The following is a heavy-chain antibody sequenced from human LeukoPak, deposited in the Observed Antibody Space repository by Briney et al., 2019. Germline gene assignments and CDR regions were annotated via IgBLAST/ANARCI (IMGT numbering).Heavy chain of an antibody. CDR2: INHSGST. V-gene: IGHV4-34*01. D-gene: IGHD3-16*02. Sequence: SETLSLTCAVYGGSFSGYYWSWIRQPPGKGLEWIGEINHSGSTNYNPSLKSRVTISVDTSKNQFSLKLSSVTAADTAVYYCARLGYPYDHVWGSYRPHFDYWGQGTLVTVSS. CDR3: ARLGYPYDHVWGSYRPHFDY. CDR1: GGSFSGYY. J-gene: IGHJ4*02.